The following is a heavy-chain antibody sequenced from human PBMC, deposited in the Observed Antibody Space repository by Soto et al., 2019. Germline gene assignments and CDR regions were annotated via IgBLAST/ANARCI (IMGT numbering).Heavy chain of an antibody. J-gene: IGHJ4*02. CDR1: GYSFTNSF. V-gene: IGHV5-10-1*01. D-gene: IGHD3-10*01. CDR3: ARHARISTPLDS. CDR2: IDPSDSHT. Sequence: LKISCKGSGYSFTNSFITWVRQMPGKGLEWMGRIDPSDSHTTYGPSFEGHVTISSDSSITTAYLQWSSLKASDTAMYYCARHARISTPLDSWGQGTLVTVS.